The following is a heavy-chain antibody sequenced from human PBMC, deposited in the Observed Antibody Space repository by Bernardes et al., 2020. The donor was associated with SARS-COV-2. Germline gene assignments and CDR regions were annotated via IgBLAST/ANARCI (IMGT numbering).Heavy chain of an antibody. CDR3: TSPLLYSVSRSYHRGLGF. CDR1: GFTFKDYW. D-gene: IGHD3-10*01. J-gene: IGHJ4*02. CDR2: ISNDGTAT. V-gene: IGHV3-74*01. Sequence: GGSLRLSCAASGFTFKDYWMDWIRQVPGKGLVWVARISNDGTATTYADSVRGRFTVSRDNAQTTVFLQMTSLRAEDTAVYYCTSPLLYSVSRSYHRGLGFWGQGTLVTVSS.